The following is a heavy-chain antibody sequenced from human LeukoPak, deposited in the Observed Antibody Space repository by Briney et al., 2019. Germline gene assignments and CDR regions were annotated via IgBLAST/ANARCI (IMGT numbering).Heavy chain of an antibody. J-gene: IGHJ4*02. CDR2: IYYSGST. D-gene: IGHD6-19*01. V-gene: IGHV4-39*01. Sequence: MASETLSLTCTASGGSISSSSYYWGWIRQPPGKGLEWIGSIYYSGSTYYNPSLKSRVTISVDTSKNQFSLKLSSVTAADTAVYYCARVYSSGWFDYWGQGTLVTVSS. CDR3: ARVYSSGWFDY. CDR1: GGSISSSSYY.